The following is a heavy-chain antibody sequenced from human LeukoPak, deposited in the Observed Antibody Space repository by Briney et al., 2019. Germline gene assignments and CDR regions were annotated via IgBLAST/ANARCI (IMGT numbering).Heavy chain of an antibody. CDR1: GFTFSSYE. CDR2: ISSSGSTI. Sequence: GGSLRLSCAASGFTFSSYEMNWVRQAPGKGLEWVSYISSSGSTIYYADSVKGRFTISRDNAENSLYLQMNSLRAEDTAVYYCVRAYHSSGWYRIDYWGQGTLVTVSS. J-gene: IGHJ4*02. V-gene: IGHV3-48*03. D-gene: IGHD6-19*01. CDR3: VRAYHSSGWYRIDY.